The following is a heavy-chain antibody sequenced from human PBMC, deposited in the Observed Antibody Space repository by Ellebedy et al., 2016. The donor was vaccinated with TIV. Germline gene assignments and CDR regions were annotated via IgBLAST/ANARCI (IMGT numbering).Heavy chain of an antibody. Sequence: AASVKVSCKASGYPFTSYGISWVRQAPGQGLEWLGWINNHNTNTNYAEKLQDRVTMTTDPSTTTVYMELRNLRYDDTAVYYCARDTSDSSSSFWGLGTLVTVSA. V-gene: IGHV1-18*04. D-gene: IGHD6-6*01. CDR1: GYPFTSYG. J-gene: IGHJ4*02. CDR2: INNHNTNT. CDR3: ARDTSDSSSSF.